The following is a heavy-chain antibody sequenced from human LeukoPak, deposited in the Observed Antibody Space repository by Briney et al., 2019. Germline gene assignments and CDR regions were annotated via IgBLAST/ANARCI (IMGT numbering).Heavy chain of an antibody. CDR3: VRGSNLSFDY. D-gene: IGHD1-14*01. Sequence: QPGGSLRLSCAASGLPLSSYWMHWVRQAPGKGLVWVLHINTDGTATTYADSVKGRFTISRDNAKNTLYLQMNSLRAEDTAVYYCVRGSNLSFDYWGQGALVTVSS. CDR2: INTDGTAT. CDR1: GLPLSSYW. V-gene: IGHV3-74*01. J-gene: IGHJ4*02.